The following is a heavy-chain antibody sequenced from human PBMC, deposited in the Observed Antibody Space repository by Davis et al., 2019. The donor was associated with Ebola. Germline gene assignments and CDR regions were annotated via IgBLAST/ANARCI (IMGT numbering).Heavy chain of an antibody. Sequence: PSETLSLTCTVSGGSISGHSWNWIRQAPGKGLEWLSHITTSHTEYYADSAKGRFTISRDNARDSAYLQMNNLRPEDTAVYYCGREGVGPPGWFDPWGQGTLVTVSS. CDR3: GREGVGPPGWFDP. V-gene: IGHV3-69-1*02. J-gene: IGHJ5*02. D-gene: IGHD1-26*01. CDR1: GGSISGHS. CDR2: ITTSHTE.